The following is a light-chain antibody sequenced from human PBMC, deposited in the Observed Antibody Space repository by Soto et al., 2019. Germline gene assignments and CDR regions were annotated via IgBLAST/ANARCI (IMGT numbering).Light chain of an antibody. CDR1: SSNIGSNY. CDR2: RNN. J-gene: IGLJ2*01. Sequence: QSVLTQPPSASGTPGQRVTISCSGSSSNIGSNYVYWYQQLPGTAPKLLIYRNNQRPSGVPDRFSGSKSGTSPSLAISGLRSEDEADYYCAAWDDSLSGREVFGGGTKVTVL. CDR3: AAWDDSLSGREV. V-gene: IGLV1-47*01.